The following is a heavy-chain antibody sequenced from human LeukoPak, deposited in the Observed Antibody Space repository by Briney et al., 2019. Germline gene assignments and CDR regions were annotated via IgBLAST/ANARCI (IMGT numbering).Heavy chain of an antibody. V-gene: IGHV1-2*02. J-gene: IGHJ3*02. D-gene: IGHD3-3*01. CDR3: ARVMGGLVIAAFDI. CDR2: INPNSGGT. Sequence: GASVKVSCKASGYTFTGYYMHWVRQAPGQGLEWMGWINPNSGGTNYAQKFQGRVNMTRDTSISTACMELSRLRSDDTAVYYCARVMGGLVIAAFDIWGQGTTVTVSS. CDR1: GYTFTGYY.